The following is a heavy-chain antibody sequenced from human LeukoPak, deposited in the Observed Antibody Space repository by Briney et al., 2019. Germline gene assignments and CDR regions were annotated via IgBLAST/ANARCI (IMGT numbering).Heavy chain of an antibody. V-gene: IGHV4-34*01. Sequence: SETLSLTCAVYGGSFSGYYWSWIRQPPGKGLEWIGEINHSGSTNYNPSLKSRVTISVDTSKNQFSLKLSSVTAADTAVYYCARGEDTAMADHWGPGTLVTVSS. CDR1: GGSFSGYY. D-gene: IGHD5-18*01. J-gene: IGHJ5*02. CDR3: ARGEDTAMADH. CDR2: INHSGST.